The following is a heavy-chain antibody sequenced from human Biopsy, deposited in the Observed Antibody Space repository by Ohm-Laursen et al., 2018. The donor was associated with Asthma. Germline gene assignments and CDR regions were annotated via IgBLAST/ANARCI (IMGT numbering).Heavy chain of an antibody. D-gene: IGHD4-17*01. Sequence: SLRLSCTASGFSFSDYAMSWVRQAPGKGLEWVAYISRANPWTDSTIYYADSVKGRFTISRDNAKDLLYLQMNSLTAADTAVYFCARVASYSDVYFGIDVWGPGSTVSV. CDR1: GFSFSDYA. CDR3: ARVASYSDVYFGIDV. CDR2: ISRANPWTDSTI. V-gene: IGHV3-11*01. J-gene: IGHJ6*02.